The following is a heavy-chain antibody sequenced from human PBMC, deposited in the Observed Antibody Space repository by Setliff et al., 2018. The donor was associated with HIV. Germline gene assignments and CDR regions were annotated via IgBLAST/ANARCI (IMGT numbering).Heavy chain of an antibody. J-gene: IGHJ4*02. CDR3: AAATPGTRYSSSWDVPDFDY. V-gene: IGHV5-51*01. D-gene: IGHD6-13*01. CDR1: EYTFISYW. Sequence: GESLRISCKGSEYTFISYWIGWLRQMPGKGLEWMGIIQPRDSDTRYSPSFQGQVTISADKSISTAYLQWSSLKASDTAMYYCAAATPGTRYSSSWDVPDFDYWGQGTLVTVS. CDR2: IQPRDSDT.